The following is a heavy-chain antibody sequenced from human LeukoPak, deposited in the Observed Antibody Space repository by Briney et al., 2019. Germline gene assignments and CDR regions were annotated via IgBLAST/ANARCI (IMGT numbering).Heavy chain of an antibody. CDR1: DGSISSSSYY. J-gene: IGHJ4*02. D-gene: IGHD5-18*01. Sequence: PSETLSLTCTVSDGSISSSSYYWGWIRQPPGKGLEWIGSIYYSGSTYYNPSLKSRVTISVDTSKNQFSLKLSSVTAADTAVYYCARGELWFPDYWGQGTLVTVSS. V-gene: IGHV4-39*07. CDR2: IYYSGST. CDR3: ARGELWFPDY.